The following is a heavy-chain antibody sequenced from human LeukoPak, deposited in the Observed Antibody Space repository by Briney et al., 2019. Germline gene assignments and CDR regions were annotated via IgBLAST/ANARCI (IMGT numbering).Heavy chain of an antibody. CDR1: GDSVSSERVI. V-gene: IGHV6-1*01. CDR2: TYYRSKWSN. D-gene: IGHD3-10*01. CDR3: ARDLHGSRGEFDY. Sequence: SQTLSLTCAISGDSVSSERVIRNWIRQSPSRGLEWLGRTYYRSKWSNDYAVSVKSRMTINADTSKNQFSLHLNSVTPEDTAVYFCARDLHGSRGEFDYWGQGTLVTVSS. J-gene: IGHJ4*02.